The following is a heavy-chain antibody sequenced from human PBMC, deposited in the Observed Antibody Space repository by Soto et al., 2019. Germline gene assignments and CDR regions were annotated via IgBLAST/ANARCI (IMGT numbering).Heavy chain of an antibody. CDR2: INPSGGST. CDR3: ARSLVAKRITMIVVVIDAFDI. J-gene: IGHJ3*02. Sequence: GASVKVSCKASGYTFTSYYMHWVRQAPGQRLEWRGIINPSGGSTSYAQKFQGRVTMTRDTSTSTVYMELSSLRSEDTAVYYCARSLVAKRITMIVVVIDAFDIWGQGTMVTVSS. V-gene: IGHV1-46*01. CDR1: GYTFTSYY. D-gene: IGHD3-22*01.